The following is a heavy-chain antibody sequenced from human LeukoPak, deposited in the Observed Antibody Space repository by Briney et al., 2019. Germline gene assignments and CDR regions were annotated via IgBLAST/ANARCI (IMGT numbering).Heavy chain of an antibody. Sequence: REASVKVSCKASGFVFTSYGFTWVRQAPGQGLEWMGWINAGNGNTKYSQKFQGRVTITRDTSASTAYMELSSLRSEDTAVYYCARDVGYYDILTGSYGMDVWGQGTTVTVSS. J-gene: IGHJ6*02. CDR1: GFVFTSYG. CDR3: ARDVGYYDILTGSYGMDV. CDR2: INAGNGNT. V-gene: IGHV1-3*01. D-gene: IGHD3-9*01.